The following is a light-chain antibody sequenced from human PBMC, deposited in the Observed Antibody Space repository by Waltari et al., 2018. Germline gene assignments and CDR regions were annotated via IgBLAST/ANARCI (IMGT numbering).Light chain of an antibody. CDR2: AAS. Sequence: DIQMTQSPSSLPASVGDSVTITCRTSQRVSGNLNWYQQKPGQAPKLPIYAASSLQSGVPSRFSGSGFGTDFTLTINGLQPEDVAVYYCQQTYSNFRTFGQGTKVDVK. CDR1: QRVSGN. CDR3: QQTYSNFRT. V-gene: IGKV1-39*01. J-gene: IGKJ1*01.